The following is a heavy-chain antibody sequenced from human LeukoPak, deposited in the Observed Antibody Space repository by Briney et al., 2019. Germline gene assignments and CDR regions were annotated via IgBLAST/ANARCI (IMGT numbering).Heavy chain of an antibody. CDR3: ARDESVTGPTTFDY. D-gene: IGHD6-19*01. V-gene: IGHV3-74*01. CDR1: GCTFRRYW. Sequence: GGSLRLSCAASGCTFRRYWMHWVRQAPGKGPVWVSRINTDGSDTIYADSVKGRFTISRDNAKNTLFLQMNSLRAEDTAVYYCARDESVTGPTTFDYWGQGTLVTVSS. J-gene: IGHJ4*02. CDR2: INTDGSDT.